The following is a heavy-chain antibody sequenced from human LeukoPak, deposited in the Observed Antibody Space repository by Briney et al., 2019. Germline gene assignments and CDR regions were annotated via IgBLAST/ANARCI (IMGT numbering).Heavy chain of an antibody. CDR2: INHSGST. Sequence: PSETLSLTCAVYGGSFSGYYWSWIRQPPGKGLEWIGEINHSGSTNYNPSLKSRVTISVDTSKNQFSLKLSSVTAADTAVYYCARGRGGLRHRNYYYYYYMDVWGKGTTVTVSS. D-gene: IGHD4-17*01. CDR1: GGSFSGYY. J-gene: IGHJ6*03. CDR3: ARGRGGLRHRNYYYYYYMDV. V-gene: IGHV4-34*01.